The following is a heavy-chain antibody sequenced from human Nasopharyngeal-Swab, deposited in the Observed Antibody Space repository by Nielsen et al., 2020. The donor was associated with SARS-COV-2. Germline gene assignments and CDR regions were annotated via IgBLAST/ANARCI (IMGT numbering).Heavy chain of an antibody. CDR3: ARRPRYSYGWKDDWFDP. J-gene: IGHJ5*02. V-gene: IGHV5-51*01. D-gene: IGHD5-18*01. Sequence: GESLKISCQGSGYSFTSYWIGWVRQMPGKGLEWMGIIYPGDSDTSYSPSFQGQVTISADKSISTAYLQWSSLKASDTAMYYCARRPRYSYGWKDDWFDPWGQGTLVTVSS. CDR2: IYPGDSDT. CDR1: GYSFTSYW.